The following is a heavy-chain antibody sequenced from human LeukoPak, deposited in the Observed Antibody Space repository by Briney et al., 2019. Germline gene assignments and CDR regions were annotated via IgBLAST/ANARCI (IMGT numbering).Heavy chain of an antibody. Sequence: SETLSLTCTGSGGSLSSYYWSWIRQPPGKGLEGMGYIYYSGSTNYNPSLKSRVTISVDTSKNQFSLKLSSVTAADTAVYYCARLPSTVTYYYYYGMDVWGQGTTVTVSS. CDR1: GGSLSSYY. D-gene: IGHD4-17*01. V-gene: IGHV4-59*08. CDR2: IYYSGST. CDR3: ARLPSTVTYYYYYGMDV. J-gene: IGHJ6*02.